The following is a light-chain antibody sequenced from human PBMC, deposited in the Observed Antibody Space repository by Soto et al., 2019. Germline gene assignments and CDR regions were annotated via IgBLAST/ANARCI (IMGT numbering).Light chain of an antibody. J-gene: IGKJ5*01. CDR3: QQYGPSLIT. CDR1: QSVGYS. Sequence: ENVLTQSPGTLSLYPGARATLSCRASQSVGYSLAWYQQRPGQAPTLLISDASTRAPGIPDRFSGSGSGTDFTLTISRLQPEDYALYYCQQYGPSLITFGQGRLLEIK. V-gene: IGKV3-20*01. CDR2: DAS.